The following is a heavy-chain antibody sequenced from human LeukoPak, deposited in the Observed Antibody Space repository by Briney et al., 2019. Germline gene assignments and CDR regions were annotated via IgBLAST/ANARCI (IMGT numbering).Heavy chain of an antibody. Sequence: GGSLRLSCAASGFTVSSNYMSWVRQAPGKGLEWVSVIYSGGSTYYADSVKGRFTISRDNSKNTLYLQMSSLRAEDTAVYYCVSGLRFLEWLLPFDYWGQGTLVTVSS. CDR2: IYSGGST. CDR1: GFTVSSNY. J-gene: IGHJ4*02. V-gene: IGHV3-66*01. CDR3: VSGLRFLEWLLPFDY. D-gene: IGHD3-3*01.